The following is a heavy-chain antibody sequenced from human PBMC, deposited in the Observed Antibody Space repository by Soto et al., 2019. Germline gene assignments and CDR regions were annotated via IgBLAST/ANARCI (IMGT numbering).Heavy chain of an antibody. CDR2: ISGSGVST. V-gene: IGHV3-23*01. J-gene: IGHJ4*02. CDR3: AKEGEHSSGWANFDY. Sequence: GGSLRLSCAASGFTFSSYAMSWVRQAPGKGLEWVSAISGSGVSTYYADSVKGRFTISRDNSKNTLYLQMNSLRAEDTAVFYCAKEGEHSSGWANFDYWGQGTLVTVSS. D-gene: IGHD6-19*01. CDR1: GFTFSSYA.